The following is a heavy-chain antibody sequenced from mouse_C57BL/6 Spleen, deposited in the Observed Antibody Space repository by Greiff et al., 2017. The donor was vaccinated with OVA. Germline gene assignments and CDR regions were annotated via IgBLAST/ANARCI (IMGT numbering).Heavy chain of an antibody. D-gene: IGHD2-2*01. J-gene: IGHJ4*01. CDR3: ARKNYGYVFYAMDY. CDR1: GFTFSDYG. CDR2: ISSGSSTI. V-gene: IGHV5-17*01. Sequence: EVQGVESGGGLVKPGGSLKLSCAASGFTFSDYGMHWVRQAPEKGLEWVAYISSGSSTIYYADTVKGRFTISRDNAKNTLFLQMTSLRSEDTAMYYCARKNYGYVFYAMDYWGQGTSVTVSS.